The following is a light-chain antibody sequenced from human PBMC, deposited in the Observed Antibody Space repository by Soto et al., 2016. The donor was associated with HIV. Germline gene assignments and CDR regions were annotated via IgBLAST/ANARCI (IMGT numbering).Light chain of an antibody. Sequence: DIQMTQSPSSLSASVGDRVTITCRASQAIRNALGWYQQKPGKAPKRLIHATSSLQSGVPSRFSGSGSGTEFTLTISSLQPEDFATYYCLQHSNYPYTFGQGTKLE. V-gene: IGKV1-17*01. CDR3: LQHSNYPYT. CDR2: ATS. CDR1: QAIRNA. J-gene: IGKJ2*01.